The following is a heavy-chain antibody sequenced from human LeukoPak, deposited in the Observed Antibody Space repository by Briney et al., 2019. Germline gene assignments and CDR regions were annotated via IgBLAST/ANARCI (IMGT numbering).Heavy chain of an antibody. CDR2: ISSNGGST. V-gene: IGHV3-64*01. J-gene: IGHJ4*02. CDR3: ARQYCSSTSCTFDY. D-gene: IGHD2-2*01. CDR1: GFTFSSYG. Sequence: GGSLRLSCPASGFTFSSYGMHWVRQAPGKGLEYVSAISSNGGSTYYANSVKGRFTISRDNSKNTLYLQMGSLRAEDMAVYYCARQYCSSTSCTFDYWGQGTLVTVSS.